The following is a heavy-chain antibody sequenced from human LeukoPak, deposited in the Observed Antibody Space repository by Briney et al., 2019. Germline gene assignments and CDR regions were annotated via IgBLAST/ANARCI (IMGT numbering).Heavy chain of an antibody. V-gene: IGHV6-1*01. Sequence: SQTLSLTCDISGDSVSRNNIAWYWIRQSPSRGLEWLGRTYYRSNWYNEYAESVKSRLTISPDTSRNQFSLHLNSVTPEDTAVYYCARGRDAVVVPAADFDYWGQGILVTLSS. D-gene: IGHD2-2*01. CDR1: GDSVSRNNIA. J-gene: IGHJ4*02. CDR3: ARGRDAVVVPAADFDY. CDR2: TYYRSNWYN.